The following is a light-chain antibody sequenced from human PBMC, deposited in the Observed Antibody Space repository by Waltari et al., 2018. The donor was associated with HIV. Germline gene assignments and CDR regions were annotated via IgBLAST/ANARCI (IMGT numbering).Light chain of an antibody. Sequence: DIQMTQSPSSLSASVGGRVTFTCPASEKIIDYLNWYQKIQGKSPKLLIYAAINLPSGVPSRFSGSGSGTHVTLTINNVQPEDSATYYCQQSYNTIPYTFTQRTKVEIK. J-gene: IGKJ2*01. V-gene: IGKV1-39*01. CDR3: QQSYNTIPYT. CDR1: EKIIDY. CDR2: AAI.